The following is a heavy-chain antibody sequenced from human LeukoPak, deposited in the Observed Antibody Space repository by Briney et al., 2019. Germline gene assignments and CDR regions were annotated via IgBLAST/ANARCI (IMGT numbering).Heavy chain of an antibody. CDR3: AREVVTAIDAFDI. V-gene: IGHV1-2*02. D-gene: IGHD2-21*02. CDR2: IKPNSGGT. CDR1: GYTFTGDY. J-gene: IGHJ3*02. Sequence: APVGPCWKASGYTFTGDYMRWELQAPGQGLGWMGWIKPNSGGTNYAQKFQGRVTMTRDTSISTAYMELSRLRSDDTAVYYCAREVVTAIDAFDIWGQGTMVTVSS.